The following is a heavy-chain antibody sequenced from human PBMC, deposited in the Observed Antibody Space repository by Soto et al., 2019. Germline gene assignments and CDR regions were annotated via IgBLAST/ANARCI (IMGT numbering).Heavy chain of an antibody. J-gene: IGHJ2*01. CDR1: GFTFSSYS. Sequence: EVQLVESGGGLVKPGGSLRLSCAASGFTFSSYSMNWVRQAPGKGLEWVSSISSSSSYIYYADSVKGRFTISRDNAKNSLYLQMNSLRAEDTAVYYCARVTPLIWYFDLWGRGTLVTVSS. V-gene: IGHV3-21*01. CDR2: ISSSSSYI. CDR3: ARVTPLIWYFDL.